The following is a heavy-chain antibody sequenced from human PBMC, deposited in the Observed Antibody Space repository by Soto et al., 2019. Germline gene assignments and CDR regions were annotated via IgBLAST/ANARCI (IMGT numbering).Heavy chain of an antibody. CDR1: GGTFGNFV. V-gene: IGHV1-69*01. Sequence: QVVQSGAEVRRPGSSVKVSCKASGGTFGNFVINWVRQAPGQGLEWMGGITPVFGTPHYAQRFQGRVTITADESTETVYMEMRGLRVGDTAVYYCARETTVDTTGYFYYFDFWGQGTLVSVSA. J-gene: IGHJ4*02. CDR2: ITPVFGTP. D-gene: IGHD3-9*01. CDR3: ARETTVDTTGYFYYFDF.